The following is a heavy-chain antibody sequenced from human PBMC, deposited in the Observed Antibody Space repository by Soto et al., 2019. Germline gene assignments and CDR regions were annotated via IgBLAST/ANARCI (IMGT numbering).Heavy chain of an antibody. Sequence: PGESLKISCKGSGYSFTSYWIAWVRQMPGKGLEWMGVIYPGDSDTRYTYSPSFQGQVTISADKSTSTAYLQWSSLKASDTAMYYCSRVHGSQTAFDHWGQGTLVTVSS. CDR3: SRVHGSQTAFDH. V-gene: IGHV5-51*01. CDR1: GYSFTSYW. CDR2: IYPGDSDT. J-gene: IGHJ4*02. D-gene: IGHD3-10*01.